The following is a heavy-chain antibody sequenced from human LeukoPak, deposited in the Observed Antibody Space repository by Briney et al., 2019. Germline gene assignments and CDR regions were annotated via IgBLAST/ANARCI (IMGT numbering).Heavy chain of an antibody. D-gene: IGHD5-24*01. V-gene: IGHV3-23*01. CDR3: AKETDYNYIYYFDY. CDR1: GFTFSSYA. Sequence: GGSLRLSCAASGFTFSSYAVSWDRQAPGKGLEWVSGISGSGASTYYADSVKGRFTISRDNSKNTLYLQMNSLRAEDTAVYSCAKETDYNYIYYFDYWGQGTLVTVSS. J-gene: IGHJ4*02. CDR2: ISGSGAST.